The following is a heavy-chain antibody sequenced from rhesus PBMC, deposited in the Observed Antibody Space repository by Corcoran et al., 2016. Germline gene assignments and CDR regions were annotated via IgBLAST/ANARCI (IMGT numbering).Heavy chain of an antibody. V-gene: IGHV1-1*01. J-gene: IGHJ2*01. CDR2: ISPYNGNK. CDR1: GYSFPSYY. D-gene: IGHD6-31*01. CDR3: IREAAAGKYFDI. Sequence: QVQLVQSGAEIKQPGASVKLSCKASGYSFPSYYMHGVRKDPGQGLEWIGLISPYNGNKVYAQNFQGRVTITTDTSSSTGYMELSSLRSEDTAVYYCIREAAAGKYFDIWGPGTPITVSS.